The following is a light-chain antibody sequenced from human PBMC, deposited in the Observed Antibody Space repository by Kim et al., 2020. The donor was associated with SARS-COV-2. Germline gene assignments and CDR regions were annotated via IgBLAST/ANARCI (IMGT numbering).Light chain of an antibody. J-gene: IGKJ1*01. Sequence: EIVMTQSPATLSVSPGERATLSCRASQSVSSNLAWYQQKPGQAPRLLIYGASTRATGIPARFSGSGSGTEFTLTISSLQSEDFAVYYCQQYSGWPRTFGQGTKVDIK. CDR1: QSVSSN. CDR2: GAS. V-gene: IGKV3D-15*01. CDR3: QQYSGWPRT.